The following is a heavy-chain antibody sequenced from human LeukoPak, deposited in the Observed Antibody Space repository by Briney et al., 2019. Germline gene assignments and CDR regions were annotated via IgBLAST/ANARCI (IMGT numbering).Heavy chain of an antibody. D-gene: IGHD3-22*01. J-gene: IGHJ4*02. CDR1: GFTFDDYA. Sequence: SLRLSCAASGFTFDDYAMHWVRQAPGKGLEWVAGISWNSGSIGYADSVKGRFTISRDNSKNTLYLQMNSLRAEDTAVYYCAKSALNYYDSSGPDYWGQGTLVTVSS. CDR2: ISWNSGSI. CDR3: AKSALNYYDSSGPDY. V-gene: IGHV3-9*01.